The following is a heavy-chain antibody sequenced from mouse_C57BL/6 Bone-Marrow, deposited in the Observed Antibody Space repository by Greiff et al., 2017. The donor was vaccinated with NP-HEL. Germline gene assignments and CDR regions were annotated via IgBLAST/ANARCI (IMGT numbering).Heavy chain of an antibody. CDR2: ISDGGSYT. D-gene: IGHD1-1*01. J-gene: IGHJ1*03. Sequence: VQLKQSGGGLVKPGGSLKLSCAASGFTFSSYAMSWVRQTPEKRLEWVATISDGGSYTYYPDNVKGRFTISRDNAKNNLYLQMSHLKSEDTAMYYCARDHYYGSSYVGWYFDVWGTGTTVTVSS. CDR1: GFTFSSYA. CDR3: ARDHYYGSSYVGWYFDV. V-gene: IGHV5-4*01.